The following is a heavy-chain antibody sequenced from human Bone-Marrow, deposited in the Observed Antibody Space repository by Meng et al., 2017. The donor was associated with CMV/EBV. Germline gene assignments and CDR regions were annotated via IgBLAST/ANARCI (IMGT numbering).Heavy chain of an antibody. Sequence: GGSLRLSCAASGFTFSSYWMTWVRQAPGKGLEWVANIKQDGSEKYYVDSVKGRFTMSRDNAKNSLYLQMNSLRAEDTAVYYCARDSLETYYYDSSGYFTLDYWGQGTRVTVSS. CDR3: ARDSLETYYYDSSGYFTLDY. J-gene: IGHJ4*02. V-gene: IGHV3-7*01. D-gene: IGHD3-22*01. CDR1: GFTFSSYW. CDR2: IKQDGSEK.